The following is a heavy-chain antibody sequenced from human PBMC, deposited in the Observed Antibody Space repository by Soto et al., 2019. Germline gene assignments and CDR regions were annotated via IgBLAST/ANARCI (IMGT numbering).Heavy chain of an antibody. D-gene: IGHD6-13*01. J-gene: IGHJ4*02. V-gene: IGHV3-74*01. Sequence: EVQLVDSGGGLVQPGGSLRLSCAASRFTFSSYWMNWVRQAPGKGLVWVSRINSDGSTTSYADSVKGRFTISRDNAKNTLYLQMNSLRAEDTAVYYCARGPPYSSPDYWGQGTLVTVS. CDR3: ARGPPYSSPDY. CDR2: INSDGSTT. CDR1: RFTFSSYW.